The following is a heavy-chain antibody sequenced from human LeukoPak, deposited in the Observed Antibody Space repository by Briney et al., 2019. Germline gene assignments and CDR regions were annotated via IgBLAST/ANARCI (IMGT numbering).Heavy chain of an antibody. J-gene: IGHJ5*02. D-gene: IGHD6-13*01. V-gene: IGHV4-38-2*01. CDR3: ARRPSIAAAENWFDP. CDR1: GYSISSGYY. CDR2: IYHSGST. Sequence: KPSETLSLTCAVSGYSISSGYYWGWIRQPPGKGLEWIGSIYHSGSTYYNPSLKSRVTISVDTSKNQFSLKLSSVTAADTAVYYCARRPSIAAAENWFDPWGQGTLVTVSS.